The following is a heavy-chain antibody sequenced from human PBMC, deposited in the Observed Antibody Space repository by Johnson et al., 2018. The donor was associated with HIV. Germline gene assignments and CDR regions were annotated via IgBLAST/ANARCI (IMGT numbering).Heavy chain of an antibody. D-gene: IGHD3-22*01. J-gene: IGHJ3*02. CDR3: ARVYYYDNKDGFDI. V-gene: IGHV3-64*01. CDR1: GFTFSSYA. CDR2: ISSNGGST. Sequence: VQLVASGGGLVQPGGSLRLSCAASGFTFSSYAMHWVRQAPGKGLEYVSAISSNGGSTYYANSVKGRFTISRDNSKNTLYLQMNSLRTEDTAVYYCARVYYYDNKDGFDIWGQGTTVTVSS.